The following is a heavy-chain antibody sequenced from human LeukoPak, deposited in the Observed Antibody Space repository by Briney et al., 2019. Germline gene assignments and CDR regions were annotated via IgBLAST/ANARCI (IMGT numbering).Heavy chain of an antibody. Sequence: GGSLRLSCAASGFSFDDYGMNWVRQAPGKGLEWVPGINYNGGSTGYADSVKGRFTISRDNAKNSLYLQMNSLRAEDTALYYCARDGYYGSGSYYKDWGQGTLVTVSS. D-gene: IGHD3-10*01. CDR3: ARDGYYGSGSYYKD. CDR2: INYNGGST. CDR1: GFSFDDYG. J-gene: IGHJ4*02. V-gene: IGHV3-20*04.